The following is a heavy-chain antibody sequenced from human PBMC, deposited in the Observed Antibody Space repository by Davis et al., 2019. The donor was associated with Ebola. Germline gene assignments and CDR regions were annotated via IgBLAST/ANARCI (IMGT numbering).Heavy chain of an antibody. CDR2: IYYSGST. D-gene: IGHD1-26*01. J-gene: IGHJ6*04. V-gene: IGHV4-31*03. CDR3: ARDHSLSSGSYYYYYGMDV. Sequence: SETLSLTCTVSGGSISSGGYYWSWIRQPPGKGLEWIGYIYYSGSTYYNPSLKSRVTISVDTSKNQFSLKLSSVTAADTAVYYCARDHSLSSGSYYYYYGMDVWGKGTTVTVSS. CDR1: GGSISSGGYY.